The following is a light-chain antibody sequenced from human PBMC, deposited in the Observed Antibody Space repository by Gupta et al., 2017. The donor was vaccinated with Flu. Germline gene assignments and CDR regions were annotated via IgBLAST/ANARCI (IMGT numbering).Light chain of an antibody. CDR2: DAS. Sequence: PATLSLSPGEGATLSCRASQSVSSYLAWYQQKPGQAPRLLIYDASNRATGIPLRFSGSGSGTEFTLTVSSLEPEDFAVYYCQQRHGWPHTFGQGTRLEIK. CDR3: QQRHGWPHT. V-gene: IGKV3-11*01. J-gene: IGKJ5*01. CDR1: QSVSSY.